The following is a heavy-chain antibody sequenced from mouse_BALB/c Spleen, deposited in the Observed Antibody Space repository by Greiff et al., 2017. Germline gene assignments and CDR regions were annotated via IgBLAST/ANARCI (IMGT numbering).Heavy chain of an antibody. Sequence: EVKLVESGGGLVQPGGSLKLSCAASGFTFSSYTMSWVRQTPEKRLEWVAYISNGGGSTYYPDTVKGRFTISRDNAKNTLYLQMSSLKSEDTAMYYCARPGSGGCWYFDVWGAGTTVTVSS. V-gene: IGHV5-12-2*01. CDR2: ISNGGGST. CDR1: GFTFSSYT. J-gene: IGHJ1*01. CDR3: ARPGSGGCWYFDV.